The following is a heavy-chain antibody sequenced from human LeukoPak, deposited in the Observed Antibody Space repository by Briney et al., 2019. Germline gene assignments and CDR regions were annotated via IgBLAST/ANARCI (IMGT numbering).Heavy chain of an antibody. CDR3: AKNMGYGGNSAFDI. Sequence: PGGSLRLSCAASGFTFKSYGMSWVRQAPGKGLEWVSVISGSGDNTNYADPVKGRFTISRDNSKNTLYVQMNSLRAEDTAVYYCAKNMGYGGNSAFDIWGQGTKVTV. CDR2: ISGSGDNT. CDR1: GFTFKSYG. J-gene: IGHJ3*02. D-gene: IGHD4-23*01. V-gene: IGHV3-23*01.